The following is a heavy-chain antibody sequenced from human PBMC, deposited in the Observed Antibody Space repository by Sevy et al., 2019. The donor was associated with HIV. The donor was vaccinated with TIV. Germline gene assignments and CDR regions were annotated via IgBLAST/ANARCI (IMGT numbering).Heavy chain of an antibody. D-gene: IGHD6-6*01. V-gene: IGHV1-69*13. J-gene: IGHJ6*02. CDR3: AREYSSSSLESCGMDV. CDR2: IIPIFGTA. Sequence: ASVKVSCKASGGTFSSYAISWVRQAPGQGLEWMGGIIPIFGTANYPQKFQGRVTITADESTSTAYMELSSLRSEDTAVYYCAREYSSSSLESCGMDVWGQGTTVTVSS. CDR1: GGTFSSYA.